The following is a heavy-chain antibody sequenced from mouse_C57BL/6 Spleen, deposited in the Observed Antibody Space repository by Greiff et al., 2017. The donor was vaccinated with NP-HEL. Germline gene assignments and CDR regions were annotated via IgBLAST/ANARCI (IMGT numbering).Heavy chain of an antibody. V-gene: IGHV1-26*01. CDR1: GYTFTDYY. CDR2: INPNNGGT. Sequence: EVQLQQSGPELVKPGASVKISCKASGYTFTDYYMNWVKQSHGKSLEWIGDINPNNGGTSYNQKFKGKATLTVDKSSSTAYMELRSLTSEDSAVYSCASRWLLPFAYWGQGTLVTVSA. J-gene: IGHJ3*01. CDR3: ASRWLLPFAY. D-gene: IGHD2-3*01.